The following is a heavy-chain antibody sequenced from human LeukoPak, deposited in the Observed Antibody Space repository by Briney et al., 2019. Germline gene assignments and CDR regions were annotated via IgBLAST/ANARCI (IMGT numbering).Heavy chain of an antibody. CDR2: ISSGSSYI. CDR1: GFTFSSYS. D-gene: IGHD6-6*01. J-gene: IGHJ4*02. Sequence: PGGSLRLSCAASGFTFSSYSMNWVRQAPGKGLDWVSSISSGSSYIYYADSVKGRFIISRDNAKNSLYLQMNSLRAEDTAVYYCARDRSPQLAARLNYWGQGTLVTVSS. CDR3: ARDRSPQLAARLNY. V-gene: IGHV3-21*01.